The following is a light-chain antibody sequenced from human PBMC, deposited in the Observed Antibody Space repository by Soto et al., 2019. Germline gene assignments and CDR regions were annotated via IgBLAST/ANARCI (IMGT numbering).Light chain of an antibody. CDR1: MRDVGAYNL. V-gene: IGLV2-14*01. Sequence: QSALTQPASVSGSPGQSITISCAGTMRDVGAYNLVSWYQQHPGRAPQLIIYEVRNRPSGISFRYSGSKSGNTASLTISGLQAEDEADYYCSSYTSKSSLIFGGGTKVTVL. CDR2: EVR. J-gene: IGLJ2*01. CDR3: SSYTSKSSLI.